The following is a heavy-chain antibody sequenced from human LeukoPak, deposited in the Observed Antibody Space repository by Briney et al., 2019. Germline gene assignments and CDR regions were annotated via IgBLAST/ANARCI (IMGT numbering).Heavy chain of an antibody. J-gene: IGHJ4*02. CDR3: ARATVTTAYLDY. CDR2: INPCGGST. V-gene: IGHV1-46*01. CDR1: GYTFTSYY. D-gene: IGHD4-17*01. Sequence: GASVKVSCKPSGYTFTSYYMHWVRQAPGQGLGGMGIINPCGGSTTYAQKFQSRGTMTRDTSTSTVYMGVSSLRSEDTAVYYCARATVTTAYLDYWGEGTLVSVSS.